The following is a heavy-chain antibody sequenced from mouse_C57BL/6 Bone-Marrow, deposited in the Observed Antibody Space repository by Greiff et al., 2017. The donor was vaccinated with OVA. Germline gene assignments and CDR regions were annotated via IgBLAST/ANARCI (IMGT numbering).Heavy chain of an antibody. V-gene: IGHV1-61*01. CDR1: GYTFTSYW. D-gene: IGHD1-1*01. CDR3: AFFIKGCAY. CDR2: IYPSDSET. Sequence: VQLQQPGAELVRPGSSVKLSCKASGYTFTSYWMDWVKQRPGQGLEWIGNIYPSDSETHYNQKFKDKATLTVDKSSSTAYMQLSSLTSEDSAVYYCAFFIKGCAYWGQGTLVTVSA. J-gene: IGHJ3*01.